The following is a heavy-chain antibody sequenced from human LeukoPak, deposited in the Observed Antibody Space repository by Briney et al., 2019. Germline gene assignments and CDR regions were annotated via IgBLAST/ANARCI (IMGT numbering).Heavy chain of an antibody. CDR1: GFTFSSHG. V-gene: IGHV3-30*18. Sequence: GGSLRLSCAASGFTFSSHGMHWVRQAPGKGLEWVAIISYDGSSKYYADSVTGRFTISRDNSKNTLYLQMDSLRAEDTAVYYCANGLRTDTAVFEWGQGTLVTVSS. D-gene: IGHD5-18*01. CDR3: ANGLRTDTAVFE. CDR2: ISYDGSSK. J-gene: IGHJ4*02.